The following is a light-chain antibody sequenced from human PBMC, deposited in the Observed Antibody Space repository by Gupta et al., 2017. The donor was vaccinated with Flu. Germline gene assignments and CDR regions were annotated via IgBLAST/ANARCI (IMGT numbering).Light chain of an antibody. CDR3: QTYESDTRI. Sequence: GGGIANNYVQWYQQRPGSSPTLLIFEDIRRPSGVPARFSASIDVSSNSASLTISGLMTADEAVYYRQTYESDTRIFGGGTKLTV. CDR2: EDI. V-gene: IGLV6-57*01. J-gene: IGLJ2*01. CDR1: GGGIANNY.